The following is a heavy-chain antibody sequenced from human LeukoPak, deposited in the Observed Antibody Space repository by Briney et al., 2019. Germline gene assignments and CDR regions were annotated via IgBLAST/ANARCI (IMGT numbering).Heavy chain of an antibody. Sequence: SETLSLTCAVYGGSFSGYYWSWIRQPPGKGLEWIGEINHSGSTNYNPSLKSRVTISVDTSKNQFSLKLRSVTAADTAVYYCARTTEGYCRGRSCYSYYYYMDVWGKGTTDTVSS. CDR2: INHSGST. V-gene: IGHV4-34*01. D-gene: IGHD2-15*01. J-gene: IGHJ6*03. CDR1: GGSFSGYY. CDR3: ARTTEGYCRGRSCYSYYYYMDV.